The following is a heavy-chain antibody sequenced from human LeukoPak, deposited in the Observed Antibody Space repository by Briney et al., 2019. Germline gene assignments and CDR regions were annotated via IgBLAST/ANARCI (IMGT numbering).Heavy chain of an antibody. CDR3: AKVMELPY. CDR2: ISSSGSTI. V-gene: IGHV3-48*03. J-gene: IGHJ4*02. Sequence: GALRLSCAASGFTFSSYEMNWVRQAPGKGLEWVSYISSSGSTIYYADSVKGRFTISRDNSKNTLYLQMNSLRAEDTAVYYCAKVMELPYWGQGTLVTVSS. D-gene: IGHD1-26*01. CDR1: GFTFSSYE.